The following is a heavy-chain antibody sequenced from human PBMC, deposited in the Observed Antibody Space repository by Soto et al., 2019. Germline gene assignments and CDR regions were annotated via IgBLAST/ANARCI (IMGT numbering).Heavy chain of an antibody. V-gene: IGHV3-48*02. CDR1: GFTFSSYS. CDR2: ISSSSSTI. J-gene: IGHJ5*02. Sequence: EVQLVESGGGLVQPGGSLRLSCAASGFTFSSYSMNWVRQAPGKGLEWVSYISSSSSTIYYADSVKGRFTISRDNAKNSLYLQMNSLRDEDTAVYYCARHDYYGDYGWFDPWGQGTLVTVSS. CDR3: ARHDYYGDYGWFDP. D-gene: IGHD4-17*01.